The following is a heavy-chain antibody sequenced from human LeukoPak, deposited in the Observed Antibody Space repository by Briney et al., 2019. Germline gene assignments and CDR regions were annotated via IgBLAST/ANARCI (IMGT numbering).Heavy chain of an antibody. J-gene: IGHJ3*02. CDR3: AREMTTVTTYAFDI. CDR2: IYYSGST. CDR1: GGSISSGGYY. V-gene: IGHV4-31*03. D-gene: IGHD4-17*01. Sequence: PSETLSLTCTVSGGSISSGGYYWSWIRQHPGKGLEWIGYIYYSGSTYYNPSLKSRVTISVDTSKNQFSLKLSSVTAADTAVYYCAREMTTVTTYAFDIWGQGTMVTVSS.